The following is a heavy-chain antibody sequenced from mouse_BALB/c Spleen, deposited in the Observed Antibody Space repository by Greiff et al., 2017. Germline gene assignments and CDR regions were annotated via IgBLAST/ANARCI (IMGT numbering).Heavy chain of an antibody. CDR3: ARGGNYVSFAY. D-gene: IGHD2-1*01. CDR2: INPYNDGT. V-gene: IGHV1-14*01. CDR1: GYTFTSYV. J-gene: IGHJ3*01. Sequence: VQLQQSGPELVKPGASVKMSCKASGYTFTSYVMHWVKQKPGQGLEWIGYINPYNDGTKYNEKFKGKATLTSDKSSSTAYMELSSLTSEDSAVYYCARGGNYVSFAYWGQGTLVTVSA.